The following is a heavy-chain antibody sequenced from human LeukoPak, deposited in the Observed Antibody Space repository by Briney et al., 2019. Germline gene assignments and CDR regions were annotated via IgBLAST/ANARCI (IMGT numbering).Heavy chain of an antibody. CDR1: GFTFSSLA. J-gene: IGHJ4*02. V-gene: IGHV3-23*01. CDR3: ARDSGYGDYAFDY. CDR2: VSGSGGAT. D-gene: IGHD4-17*01. Sequence: PGGSLRLSCTASGFTFSSLAMHWVRQAPGKGLEWVSAVSGSGGATHYADSVRGRFTISRDNSKNTLYLQMNSLRAEDTAVYYCARDSGYGDYAFDYWGQGTLVTVSS.